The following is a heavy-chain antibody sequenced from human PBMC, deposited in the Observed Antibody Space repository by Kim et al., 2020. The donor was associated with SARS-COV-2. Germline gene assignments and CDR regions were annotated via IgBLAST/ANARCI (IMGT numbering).Heavy chain of an antibody. J-gene: IGHJ2*01. D-gene: IGHD3-10*01. V-gene: IGHV4-34*01. CDR1: GGSFSGYY. CDR2: INHSGRT. Sequence: SETLSLTCAVYGGSFSGYYWSWIRQPPGKGLEWIGEINHSGRTNYNPSLKSRVTISVDTSKNQFSLKLTSVTAADTAVYYCARSLSNTSGWGSHYCDLWG. CDR3: ARSLSNTSGWGSHYCDL.